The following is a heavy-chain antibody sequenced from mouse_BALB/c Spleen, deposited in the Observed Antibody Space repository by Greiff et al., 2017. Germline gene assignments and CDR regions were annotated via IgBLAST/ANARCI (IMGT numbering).Heavy chain of an antibody. CDR1: GYSITSGYY. V-gene: IGHV3-6*02. CDR3: ARSRWLLPPNY. Sequence: ESGPGLVKPSQSLSLTCSVTGYSITSGYYWNWIRQFPGNKLEWMGYISYDGSNNYNPSLKNRISITRDTSKNQFFLKLNSVTTEDTATYYCARSRWLLPPNYWGQGTTLTVSS. D-gene: IGHD2-3*01. CDR2: ISYDGSN. J-gene: IGHJ2*01.